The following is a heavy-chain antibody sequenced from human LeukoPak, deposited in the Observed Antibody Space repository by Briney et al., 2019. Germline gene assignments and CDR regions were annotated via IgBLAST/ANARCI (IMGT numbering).Heavy chain of an antibody. CDR1: GFTFSTYW. CDR3: ARGYWYYFDY. J-gene: IGHJ4*02. D-gene: IGHD2-8*02. Sequence: TGGSLRLSCAASGFTFSTYWMNWVRQAPGKGLEWVANIKVDGSEEYYTDSVGGRFTISRDNAKNSLYLQMNSLRAEDTAVYYCARGYWYYFDYWGQGTLVTVSS. CDR2: IKVDGSEE. V-gene: IGHV3-7*01.